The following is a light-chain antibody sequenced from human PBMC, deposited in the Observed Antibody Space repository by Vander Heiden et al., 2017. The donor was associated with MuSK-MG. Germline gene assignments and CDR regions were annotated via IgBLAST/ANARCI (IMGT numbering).Light chain of an antibody. CDR3: LLSSNGVGGV. J-gene: IGLJ3*02. CDR1: TGGVTSGNY. V-gene: IGLV7-46*01. CDR2: HTD. Sequence: QAVVTQEPPLTVSPGGPVTLTCASSTGGVTSGNYHYWFQQKPGQAPKTLVYHTDNNPAGPPARFSGSFGGATAALTLPGAQQADEADYYCLLSSNGVGGVFGGGTRLTVL.